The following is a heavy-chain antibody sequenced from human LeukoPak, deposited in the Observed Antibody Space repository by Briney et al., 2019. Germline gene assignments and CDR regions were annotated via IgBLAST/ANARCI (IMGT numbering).Heavy chain of an antibody. J-gene: IGHJ4*02. V-gene: IGHV3-23*01. CDR1: GSTFDDYA. Sequence: GGSLRLSCAASGSTFDDYAMHWVRQTPGKGLEWVSAISGSGGSTYYADSVKGRFTISRDNSKNTLYLQMNSLRAEDTAVYYCAKGYSYFDYWGQGTLVTVSS. D-gene: IGHD4-11*01. CDR2: ISGSGGST. CDR3: AKGYSYFDY.